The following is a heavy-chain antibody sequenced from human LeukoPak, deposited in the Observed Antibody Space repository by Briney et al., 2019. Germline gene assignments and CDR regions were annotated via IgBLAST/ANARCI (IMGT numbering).Heavy chain of an antibody. J-gene: IGHJ5*02. CDR1: GGSFSGYY. CDR2: INHSGST. D-gene: IGHD2-2*01. CDR3: ARGSHYNIVVVPAAWDWFDP. Sequence: SETLSLTCAVYGGSFSGYYWSWIRQPPGKGLEWIGEINHSGSTNYNPSLKSRVAISVDTSKNQFSLKLSSVTAADTAVYYCARGSHYNIVVVPAAWDWFDPWGQGTLVTVSS. V-gene: IGHV4-34*01.